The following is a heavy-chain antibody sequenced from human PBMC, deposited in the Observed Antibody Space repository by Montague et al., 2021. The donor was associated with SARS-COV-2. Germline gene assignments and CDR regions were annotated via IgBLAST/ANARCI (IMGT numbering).Heavy chain of an antibody. CDR1: GFTVRGEW. CDR2: INRDGSQT. Sequence: SLRLSCAASGFTVRGEWMHWVRQAPGQGLAWVSRINRDGSQTDYADSVRGRFSISRDYAKNTLYLHMYSLRVEDSAVYYCIRDFVGHNDHWGHGTLVTVS. J-gene: IGHJ5*02. CDR3: IRDFVGHNDH. D-gene: IGHD3-10*01. V-gene: IGHV3-74*01.